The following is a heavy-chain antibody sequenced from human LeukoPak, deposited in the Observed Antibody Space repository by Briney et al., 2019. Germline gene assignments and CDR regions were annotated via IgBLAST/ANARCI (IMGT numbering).Heavy chain of an antibody. CDR2: ISGSGGST. J-gene: IGHJ4*02. D-gene: IGHD2-15*01. Sequence: GGSLRLSCAASGFTFSSYAMSWVRQAPGKGLEWVSAISGSGGSTNYADSVKGRFTISRDNSKNTLYLQMNSLRAEDTAVYYCAKFRRDATYYFDYWGQGTLVTVSS. CDR3: AKFRRDATYYFDY. V-gene: IGHV3-23*01. CDR1: GFTFSSYA.